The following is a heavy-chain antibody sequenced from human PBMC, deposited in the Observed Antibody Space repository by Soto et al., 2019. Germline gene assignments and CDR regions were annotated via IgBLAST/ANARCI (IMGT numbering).Heavy chain of an antibody. CDR2: ISGSGGST. D-gene: IGHD6-6*01. J-gene: IGHJ4*02. CDR3: AKDSGPYSSSGFLFFDY. CDR1: GFTFSSYA. V-gene: IGHV3-23*01. Sequence: GGSLTLSCAASGFTFSSYAMSWVRQAQGKGLEWVSAISGSGGSTYYADSVKGRFTISRDNSKNTLYLQMNSLRAEDTAVYYCAKDSGPYSSSGFLFFDYWGQGTLVTVSS.